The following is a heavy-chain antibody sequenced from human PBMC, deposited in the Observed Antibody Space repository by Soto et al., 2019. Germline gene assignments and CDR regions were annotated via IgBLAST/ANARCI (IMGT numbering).Heavy chain of an antibody. CDR2: IMAIFRTA. Sequence: QVQVVQSGSERKKPGSPVKVSCKTYGGTFSTDAISWVRQAPGQGLEWKGGIMAIFRTADYAQKFQGRVTITADDSAHTAYLALCSLRSEDTSGDYCERDKDRAQLGGNDYYIMHACDQGTTVTGTS. V-gene: IGHV1-69*12. D-gene: IGHD1-1*01. J-gene: IGHJ6*02. CDR1: GGTFSTDA. CDR3: ERDKDRAQLGGNDYYIMHA.